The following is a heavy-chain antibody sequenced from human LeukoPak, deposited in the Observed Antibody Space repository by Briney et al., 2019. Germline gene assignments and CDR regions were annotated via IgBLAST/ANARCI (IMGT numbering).Heavy chain of an antibody. D-gene: IGHD6-25*01. CDR3: ARDSGYGFDY. CDR1: GGSISSYY. J-gene: IGHJ4*02. V-gene: IGHV4-59*01. CDR2: IYYSGST. Sequence: SETLSPTCTVSGGSISSYYWSWIRQPPGKGLEWIGYIYYSGSTNYNPSLKSRVTISVDTSKNQFSLKLSSVTAADTAVYYCARDSGYGFDYWGQGTLVTVSS.